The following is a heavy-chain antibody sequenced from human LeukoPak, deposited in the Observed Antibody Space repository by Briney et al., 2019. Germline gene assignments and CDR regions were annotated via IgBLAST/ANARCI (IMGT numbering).Heavy chain of an antibody. CDR3: AKNGGWGTVTIFDC. CDR1: GFTFSSYA. V-gene: IGHV3-23*01. CDR2: ISGSGGST. Sequence: GGSLRLSCAASGFTFSSYAMSWVRQAPGKGLEWVSAISGSGGSTYYADSVKGRFTISRDSSKNTLYLQMNSLRAEDTAVYYCAKNGGWGTVTIFDCWGQGTLVTVSS. D-gene: IGHD4-11*01. J-gene: IGHJ4*02.